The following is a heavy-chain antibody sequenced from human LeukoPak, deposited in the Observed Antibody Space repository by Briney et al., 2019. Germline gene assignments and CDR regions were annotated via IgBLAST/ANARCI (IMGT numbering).Heavy chain of an antibody. CDR2: IKQDGSEK. CDR1: GFTFSSYS. Sequence: PGGSLRLSCAASGFTFSSYSMNWVRQAPGKGLEWVANIKQDGSEKYYVDSVKGRFTISRDNAKNSLYLQMNSLRAEDTAVYYCARAAAGSSGVYFDYWGQGTLVTVSS. J-gene: IGHJ4*02. D-gene: IGHD6-13*01. CDR3: ARAAAGSSGVYFDY. V-gene: IGHV3-7*01.